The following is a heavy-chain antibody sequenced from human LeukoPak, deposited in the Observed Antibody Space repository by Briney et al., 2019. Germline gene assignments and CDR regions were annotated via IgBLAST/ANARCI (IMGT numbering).Heavy chain of an antibody. V-gene: IGHV1-69*04. CDR1: GGTFSSYA. CDR2: IIPILGIA. D-gene: IGHD5-18*01. CDR3: ARVDTAMVIDY. Sequence: PVKVSCKASGGTFSSYAISWVRQAPGQGLEWMGRIIPILGIANYAQKFQGRVTITADKSTSTAYMELSSLRSEDTAVYYCARVDTAMVIDYWGQGTLVTVSS. J-gene: IGHJ4*02.